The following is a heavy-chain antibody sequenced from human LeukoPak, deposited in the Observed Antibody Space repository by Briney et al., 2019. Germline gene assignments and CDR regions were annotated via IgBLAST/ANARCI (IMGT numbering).Heavy chain of an antibody. CDR2: IYPGDSDT. D-gene: IGHD3-10*01. CDR3: ALYITMVRGVISWFDP. Sequence: GESLKISCKGSGYSFTSYWIGWVRQMPGKGLEWMGIIYPGDSDTRYSPSFLGQVSISADKSISTAYLQWSSLKASDTAMYYCALYITMVRGVISWFDPWGQGTLVTVSS. V-gene: IGHV5-51*01. CDR1: GYSFTSYW. J-gene: IGHJ5*02.